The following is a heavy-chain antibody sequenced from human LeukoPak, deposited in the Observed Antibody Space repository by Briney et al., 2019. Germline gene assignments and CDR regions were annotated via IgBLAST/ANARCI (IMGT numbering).Heavy chain of an antibody. CDR3: ARDQGGYSYGFLGYMDV. Sequence: SQTLSLTCTVSGGSISSGNYYWSWIRQPAGKGLEWIGRIYTSENTHYSPSLESRVTMSLDTSKNQFSLKLSSVTAADTAVYYCARDQGGYSYGFLGYMDVWGKGTTVTVSS. J-gene: IGHJ6*03. D-gene: IGHD5-18*01. CDR1: GGSISSGNYY. V-gene: IGHV4-61*02. CDR2: IYTSENT.